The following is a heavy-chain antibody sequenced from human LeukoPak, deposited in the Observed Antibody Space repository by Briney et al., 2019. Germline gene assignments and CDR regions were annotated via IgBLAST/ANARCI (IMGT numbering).Heavy chain of an antibody. Sequence: PGGSLRLSCAASGFTFSSNGMHWVRQAPGKGLEWVSSISSSSSYIYYADSVKGRFTISRDNAKNSLYLQMNSLRAEDTAVYYCSRPASHAFDIWGQGTMVTVSS. CDR3: SRPASHAFDI. CDR1: GFTFSSNG. V-gene: IGHV3-21*01. J-gene: IGHJ3*02. CDR2: ISSSSSYI.